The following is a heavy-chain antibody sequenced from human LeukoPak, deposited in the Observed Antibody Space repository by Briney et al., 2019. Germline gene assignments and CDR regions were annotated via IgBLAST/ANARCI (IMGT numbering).Heavy chain of an antibody. CDR2: ISAGVGST. Sequence: GGSLRLSCAASGFTFSSYAMSWVRQAPGKGLECVSAISAGVGSTYYADSVKGRFTISRDNSGNTLYLQMNSLRAEDTAIYYCAKAFLEWVYYYMDVWGKGTTVTVSS. J-gene: IGHJ6*03. CDR1: GFTFSSYA. V-gene: IGHV3-23*01. CDR3: AKAFLEWVYYYMDV. D-gene: IGHD3-3*02.